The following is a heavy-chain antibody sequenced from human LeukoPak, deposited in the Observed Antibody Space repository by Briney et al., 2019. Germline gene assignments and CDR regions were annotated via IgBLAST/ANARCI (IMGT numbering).Heavy chain of an antibody. J-gene: IGHJ4*02. V-gene: IGHV4-30-4*01. D-gene: IGHD3-22*01. CDR2: IYYSGST. CDR3: ARTYYYDTGGYRSSDY. Sequence: PSQTLSLTCTVSGGSISSGDYYWSWIRQPPGKGLEWIGYIYYSGSTYYNPSLKSRVTISVDTSKNQFSLRLNSVTAADTAVYYCARTYYYDTGGYRSSDYWGQGTLVTVSS. CDR1: GGSISSGDYY.